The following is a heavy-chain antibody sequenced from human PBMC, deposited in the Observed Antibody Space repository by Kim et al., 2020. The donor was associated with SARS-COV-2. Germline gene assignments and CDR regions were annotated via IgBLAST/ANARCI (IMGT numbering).Heavy chain of an antibody. CDR1: GFISGDYV. V-gene: IGHV3-9*02. Sequence: GGSLSLSCAASGFISGDYVMHWVRQAPGKGLEWVSGINWNSGSIGYADSVKGRFTISRDNANKSLYLQMNSLRPEDTALYYCAKMGAVKSYFFYGMDVWG. D-gene: IGHD1-26*01. J-gene: IGHJ6*01. CDR3: AKMGAVKSYFFYGMDV. CDR2: INWNSGSI.